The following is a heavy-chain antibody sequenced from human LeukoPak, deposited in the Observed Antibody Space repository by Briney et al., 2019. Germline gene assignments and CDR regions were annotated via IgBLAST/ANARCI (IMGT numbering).Heavy chain of an antibody. D-gene: IGHD2-2*01. Sequence: PSETLSLTCTVSGGSISSYYWSWIRQPAGKGLEWIGRIYTSGSTNYNPSLKSRVTMSVDTSKNQFSLKLSSVTAADTAVYYCARATGLRGDCSSTSCWDYYYGMDVWGQGTTVTVSS. J-gene: IGHJ6*02. V-gene: IGHV4-4*07. CDR1: GGSISSYY. CDR2: IYTSGST. CDR3: ARATGLRGDCSSTSCWDYYYGMDV.